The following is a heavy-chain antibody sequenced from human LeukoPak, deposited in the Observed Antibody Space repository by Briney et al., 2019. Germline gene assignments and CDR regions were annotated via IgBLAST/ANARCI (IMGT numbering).Heavy chain of an antibody. D-gene: IGHD3-22*01. J-gene: IGHJ4*02. CDR2: INHSGST. CDR1: GGSFSGYY. CDR3: ARRRITMIVVVTPFDH. V-gene: IGHV4-34*01. Sequence: SETLSLTCAVYGGSFSGYYWSWIRQPPGKGLEWIGEINHSGSTNYNPSLKSRVTISVDTSKNQFSLKLSSVTAADTAVYYCARRRITMIVVVTPFDHWGQGTLVTVSS.